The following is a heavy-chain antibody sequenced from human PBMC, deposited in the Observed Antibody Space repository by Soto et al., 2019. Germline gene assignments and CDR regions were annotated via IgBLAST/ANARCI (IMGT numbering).Heavy chain of an antibody. V-gene: IGHV3-30-3*01. CDR1: GFTFSSYA. CDR2: ISYDGSNK. Sequence: GGSLRLSCAASGFTFSSYAMHWVRQAPGKGLEWVAVISYDGSNKYYADSVKGRFTISRDNSKNTLYLQMNSLRAEDTAVYYCARDSNYGGNYDQLDYWGQGTLVTVSS. J-gene: IGHJ4*02. D-gene: IGHD4-17*01. CDR3: ARDSNYGGNYDQLDY.